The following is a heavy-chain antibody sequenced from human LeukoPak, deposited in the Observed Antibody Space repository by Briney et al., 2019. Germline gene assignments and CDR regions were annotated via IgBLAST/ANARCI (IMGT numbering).Heavy chain of an antibody. Sequence: GGSLRLSCAASGFTFSSYGMSWVRQAPGKGLEWVSAISGSGGSTYYADSVKGRFTISRDNSKNTLYLQMSSLRAEDTAAYYCAKDQGYSGSYYLVYWGQGTLVTVSS. CDR3: AKDQGYSGSYYLVY. J-gene: IGHJ4*02. D-gene: IGHD1-26*01. V-gene: IGHV3-23*01. CDR1: GFTFSSYG. CDR2: ISGSGGST.